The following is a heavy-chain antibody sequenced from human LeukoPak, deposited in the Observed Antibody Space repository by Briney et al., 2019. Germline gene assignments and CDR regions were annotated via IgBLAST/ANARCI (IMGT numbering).Heavy chain of an antibody. D-gene: IGHD3-22*01. V-gene: IGHV1-46*01. CDR3: ARGTHPYPTMIVVKWAFDI. Sequence: ASVKVSCKASGYTFTSYYMHWVRQAPGQGLEWMGIINPSGGSTSYAQKFQGRVTMTRDTSTSTAYMELRSLRSDDTAVYYCARGTHPYPTMIVVKWAFDIWGQGTMVTVSS. CDR1: GYTFTSYY. CDR2: INPSGGST. J-gene: IGHJ3*02.